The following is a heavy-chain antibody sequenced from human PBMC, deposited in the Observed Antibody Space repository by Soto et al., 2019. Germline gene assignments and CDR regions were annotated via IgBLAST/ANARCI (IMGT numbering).Heavy chain of an antibody. CDR2: IIPIFGTA. CDR3: ARDLISNYDFWSGSQENYYYGMDV. D-gene: IGHD3-3*01. J-gene: IGHJ6*02. Sequence: SVKVSCKASGGTFSSYAISWVRQAPGQGLEWMGGIIPIFGTANYAQKLQGRVTITADESTSTAYMELSSLRSEDTAVYYCARDLISNYDFWSGSQENYYYGMDVWGQGTTVTVSS. CDR1: GGTFSSYA. V-gene: IGHV1-69*13.